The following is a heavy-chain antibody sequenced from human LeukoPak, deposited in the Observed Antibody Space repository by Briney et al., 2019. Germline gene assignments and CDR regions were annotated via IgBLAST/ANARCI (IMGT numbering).Heavy chain of an antibody. CDR3: ARAYCSGGSCYSGFDY. CDR1: GGSLNTYY. CDR2: IYSSGST. V-gene: IGHV4-4*07. D-gene: IGHD2-15*01. Sequence: PSETLSLTCTVSGGSLNTYYWSWIRQPAGKGLDWIGRIYSSGSTNYNPSLKSRVAMSVDTSKNQFSLKLSSVTAADTAVYYCARAYCSGGSCYSGFDYWGQGTLVTVSS. J-gene: IGHJ4*02.